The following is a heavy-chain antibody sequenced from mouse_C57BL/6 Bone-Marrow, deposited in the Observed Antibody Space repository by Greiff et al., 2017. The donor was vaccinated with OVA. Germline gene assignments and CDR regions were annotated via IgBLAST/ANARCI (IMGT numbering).Heavy chain of an antibody. CDR3: ARWGYGNYHYYAMDY. D-gene: IGHD2-1*01. Sequence: VQLKQSGPELVKPGASVKISCKASGYTFTDYYMNWVKQSHGKSLEWIGDINPNNGGTSYNQKFKGKATLTVAKSSSTAYMELRSLTSADSAVYYCARWGYGNYHYYAMDYWGQGTSVTVSS. CDR2: INPNNGGT. V-gene: IGHV1-26*01. CDR1: GYTFTDYY. J-gene: IGHJ4*01.